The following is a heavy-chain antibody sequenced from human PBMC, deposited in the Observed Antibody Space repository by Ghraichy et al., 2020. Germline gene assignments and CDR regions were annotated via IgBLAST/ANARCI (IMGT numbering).Heavy chain of an antibody. CDR2: IYYSGST. CDR3: AREVKTEGYSYAPYGMDV. Sequence: LSLTCTVSGGSISSGGYYWSWIRQHPGKGLEWIGYIYYSGSTYYNPSLKSRVTISVDTSKNQFSLKLSSVTAADTAVYYCAREVKTEGYSYAPYGMDVWGQGTTVTVSS. J-gene: IGHJ6*02. CDR1: GGSISSGGYY. V-gene: IGHV4-31*03. D-gene: IGHD5-18*01.